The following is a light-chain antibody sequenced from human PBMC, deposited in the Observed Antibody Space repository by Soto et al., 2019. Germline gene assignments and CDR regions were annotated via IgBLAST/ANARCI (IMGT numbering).Light chain of an antibody. CDR1: SSDIGYYNY. CDR3: SSYTTSSTPYV. CDR2: EVS. V-gene: IGLV2-14*01. J-gene: IGLJ1*01. Sequence: QSVLAQPASVSGSPGQSITISCSGTSSDIGYYNYVSWYQQHPGKAPKLMIYEVSNRAAGLSNRFSGSKSGNTASLTISGLQAEDEADYYCSSYTTSSTPYVFGTGTKLTVL.